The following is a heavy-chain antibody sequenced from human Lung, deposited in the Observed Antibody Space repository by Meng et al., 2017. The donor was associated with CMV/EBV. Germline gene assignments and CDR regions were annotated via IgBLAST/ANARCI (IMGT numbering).Heavy chain of an antibody. V-gene: IGHV3-21*01. CDR1: GFTFSSYG. D-gene: IGHD6-6*01. Sequence: GGSXRLXCAASGFTFSSYGMNWVRQAPGKGLEWVSFISSSSSYIYYGDSVKGRFTISRDNAKNTLYLQMNSLRAEDTAVYYCARSPGAARREYGMDDWGQGXPVTVSS. J-gene: IGHJ6*02. CDR3: ARSPGAARREYGMDD. CDR2: ISSSSSYI.